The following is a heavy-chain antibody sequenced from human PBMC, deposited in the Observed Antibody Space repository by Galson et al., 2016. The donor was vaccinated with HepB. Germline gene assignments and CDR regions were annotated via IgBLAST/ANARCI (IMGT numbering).Heavy chain of an antibody. Sequence: SLRLSCAASGFNFTNFGMHWVRQAPGKGLEWVAFIAHDDSYEFYADSVKGRFTISRDNSKNTLFLQMHSLSPEDTAVYYCATDVRRIFGWVLQEYFDYWGLGTLVTVSP. V-gene: IGHV3-30*03. CDR3: ATDVRRIFGWVLQEYFDY. J-gene: IGHJ4*02. D-gene: IGHD3-10*01. CDR2: IAHDDSYE. CDR1: GFNFTNFG.